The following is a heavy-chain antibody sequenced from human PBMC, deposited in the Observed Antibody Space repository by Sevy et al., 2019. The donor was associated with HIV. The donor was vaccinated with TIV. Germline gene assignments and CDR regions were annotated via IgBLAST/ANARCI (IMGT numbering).Heavy chain of an antibody. V-gene: IGHV3-21*03. Sequence: GGSLRLSCAASGFTIRTYNMNWVRQAPGKGLEWVSSISSSSNYINYADSVKGPFTSSSDNAKNSLYLQMTSLSADDTAVYYCAIDLVIPATTDYFYYGMDVWGQGTTVTVSS. D-gene: IGHD2-15*01. CDR3: AIDLVIPATTDYFYYGMDV. CDR1: GFTIRTYN. CDR2: ISSSSNYI. J-gene: IGHJ6*02.